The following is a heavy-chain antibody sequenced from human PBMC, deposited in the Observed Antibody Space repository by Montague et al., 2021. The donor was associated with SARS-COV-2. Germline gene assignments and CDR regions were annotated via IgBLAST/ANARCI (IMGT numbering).Heavy chain of an antibody. Sequence: SETLSLTCTVSGGSISSSSYYWGWIRQPPGKGLEWIGSIYYRGSTYYXXXVESRVTISVDTSKNQFSLKLSSVTAADTAVYYCARQRRGGLVSTPRFFDYWGQGTLVTVSS. J-gene: IGHJ4*02. D-gene: IGHD6-19*01. CDR3: ARQRRGGLVSTPRFFDY. CDR2: IYYRGST. CDR1: GGSISSSSYY. V-gene: IGHV4-39*01.